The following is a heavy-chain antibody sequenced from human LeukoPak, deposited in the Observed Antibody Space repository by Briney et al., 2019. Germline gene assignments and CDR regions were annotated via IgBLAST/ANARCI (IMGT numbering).Heavy chain of an antibody. V-gene: IGHV3-53*01. Sequence: GGSLRLSCAASGFTVSNNYVSWVRQAPGKGLEWVSVIYSGGSTYYADSVKGRFTISRDNSKNTLYLQMNSLRAEDTAVYYCAGGGIAAAGPFRGYYYYMDVWGKGTTVTVSS. CDR2: IYSGGST. CDR1: GFTVSNNY. J-gene: IGHJ6*03. D-gene: IGHD6-13*01. CDR3: AGGGIAAAGPFRGYYYYMDV.